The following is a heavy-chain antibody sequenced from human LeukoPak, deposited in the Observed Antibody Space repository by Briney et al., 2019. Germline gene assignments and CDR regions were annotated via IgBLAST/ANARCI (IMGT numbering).Heavy chain of an antibody. Sequence: GGSLRLSCAASGFTFSSYSMNWVRQAPGKGLEWVSSISSSSSYIYYADSVKGRFTISRDNAKNSLYLQMNSLGAEDTAVYYCARDPYGSGSYHGWFDPWGQGTLVTVSS. V-gene: IGHV3-21*01. D-gene: IGHD3-10*01. CDR3: ARDPYGSGSYHGWFDP. CDR2: ISSSSSYI. J-gene: IGHJ5*02. CDR1: GFTFSSYS.